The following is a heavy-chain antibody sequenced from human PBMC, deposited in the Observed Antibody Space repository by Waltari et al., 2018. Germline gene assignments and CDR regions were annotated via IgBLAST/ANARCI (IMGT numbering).Heavy chain of an antibody. J-gene: IGHJ6*03. V-gene: IGHV4-34*01. D-gene: IGHD2-2*01. Sequence: QVQLQQWGAGLLKPSETLSLTCAVYGGSFSGYYWSWIRQPPGKGLEWIGEINHSGSTHYNPSLKSRGTISVDTSKNQFSLKLSSVTAADTAVYYCARIPQLIYYYYYYMDVWGKGTTVTVSS. CDR3: ARIPQLIYYYYYYMDV. CDR1: GGSFSGYY. CDR2: INHSGST.